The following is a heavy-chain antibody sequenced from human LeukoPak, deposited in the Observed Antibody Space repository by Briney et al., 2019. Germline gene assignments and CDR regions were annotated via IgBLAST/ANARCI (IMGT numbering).Heavy chain of an antibody. V-gene: IGHV3-30*02. J-gene: IGHJ4*02. D-gene: IGHD5/OR15-5a*01. CDR2: IQSDAKKE. CDR1: GFTFSFHG. Sequence: GGSLRLSCAASGFTFSFHGMHWVRQAPGKGLEGVAYIQSDAKKELYEDSVKGRFSISRDNSKYMLYLQMNSLRTEDSAVYYCARDVSSVGYWGQGTLVTVSS. CDR3: ARDVSSVGY.